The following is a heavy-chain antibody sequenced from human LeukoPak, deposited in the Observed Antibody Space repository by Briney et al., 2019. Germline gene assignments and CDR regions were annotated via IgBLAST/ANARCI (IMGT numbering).Heavy chain of an antibody. D-gene: IGHD5-18*01. CDR3: ARIQLWSTTWFDP. V-gene: IGHV4-34*01. J-gene: IGHJ5*02. CDR1: GGSFSGYY. Sequence: SETLSLTCAVNGGSFSGYYWSWIRQPPGKGLECIGEINHSGSTNYNPSLKSRVTISVDTSKNQFSLKLSSVTAADTAVYYCARIQLWSTTWFDPWGQGTLVTVSS. CDR2: INHSGST.